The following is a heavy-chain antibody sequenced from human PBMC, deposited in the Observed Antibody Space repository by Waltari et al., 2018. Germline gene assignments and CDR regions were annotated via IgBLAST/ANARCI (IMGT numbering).Heavy chain of an antibody. CDR1: GFGFRVSD. J-gene: IGHJ5*02. V-gene: IGHV3-21*03. CDR3: TRDLYGSGGDWFDP. Sequence: ELQLVESGGGLVKPGGSLRLTCAASGFGFRVSDLNWVRQAPGKGLGWVSSIGGGSRSYIFYADSVKGRFTVSRDNAKNSLYLQMNSLRAGDTAVYYCTRDLYGSGGDWFDPWGQGTLVTVSS. CDR2: IGGGSRSYI. D-gene: IGHD3-10*01.